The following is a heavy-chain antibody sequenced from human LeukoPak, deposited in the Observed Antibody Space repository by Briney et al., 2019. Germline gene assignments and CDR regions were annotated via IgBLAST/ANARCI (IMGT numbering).Heavy chain of an antibody. J-gene: IGHJ4*02. CDR3: AREGYCSGGTCYGWIPIDY. D-gene: IGHD2-15*01. Sequence: SETLSLTCTVSGGSITNINYYWGWIRQPPGKGLEWIGSIYHSGSTYYNPSLKSRVTISVDTSNNQLSLKLNSVTAADTAVYYCAREGYCSGGTCYGWIPIDYWGQGTLVTVSS. CDR2: IYHSGST. V-gene: IGHV4-39*07. CDR1: GGSITNINYY.